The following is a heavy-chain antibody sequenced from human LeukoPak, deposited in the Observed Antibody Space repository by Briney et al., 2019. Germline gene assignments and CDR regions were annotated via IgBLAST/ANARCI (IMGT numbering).Heavy chain of an antibody. CDR3: ARDSAEDYYDSSGYYQSDAFDI. V-gene: IGHV1-2*02. CDR2: INPNSGGT. J-gene: IGHJ3*02. D-gene: IGHD3-22*01. CDR1: GYTFTGYY. Sequence: ASVKVSCKASGYTFTGYYMHWVRQAPGQGLEWMGWINPNSGGTNYAQKFQGRVTMTRDTSISTAYMELSRLRSDDTAVYYCARDSAEDYYDSSGYYQSDAFDIWGQGTMVTVYS.